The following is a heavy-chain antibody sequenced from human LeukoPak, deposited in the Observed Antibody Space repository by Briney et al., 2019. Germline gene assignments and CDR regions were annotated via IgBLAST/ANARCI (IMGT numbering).Heavy chain of an antibody. J-gene: IGHJ6*03. CDR3: ARNGVTSGVRNYYYYMDV. D-gene: IGHD2-21*02. CDR2: IYSSGNT. V-gene: IGHV4-4*07. Sequence: SETLSLTCTVSGDSICSYYWSWIRQPAGKGLEWIGRIYSSGNTNYNPSLRSRITMSVDTSKSQLSLRLNSVTAADTAVYYCARNGVTSGVRNYYYYMDVWGKGTTVTVSS. CDR1: GDSICSYY.